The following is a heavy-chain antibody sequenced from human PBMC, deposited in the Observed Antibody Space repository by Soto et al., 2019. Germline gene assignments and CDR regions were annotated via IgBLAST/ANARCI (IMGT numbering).Heavy chain of an antibody. CDR2: IYYSGST. Sequence: SETLSPTCTVSGGSISSYYWSWIRQPPGKGLEWIGYIYYSGSTSYNPSLRSRVTISVDTSKNQFSLKLSSVTAADTAVYYCARSGYSYGPNPLLYWGQGTLVTVSS. D-gene: IGHD5-18*01. CDR3: ARSGYSYGPNPLLY. V-gene: IGHV4-59*12. J-gene: IGHJ4*02. CDR1: GGSISSYY.